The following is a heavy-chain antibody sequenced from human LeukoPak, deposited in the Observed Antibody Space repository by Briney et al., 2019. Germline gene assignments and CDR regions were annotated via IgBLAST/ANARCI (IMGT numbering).Heavy chain of an antibody. CDR3: AKNSGATIYYYYMDV. J-gene: IGHJ6*03. CDR2: ISYDGSNK. V-gene: IGHV3-30*18. CDR1: GFTFSRYS. D-gene: IGHD5-12*01. Sequence: GGSPTLSCAASGFTFSRYSMNWVRQAPGKGLEWVAVISYDGSNKYYADSVKGRFTISRDNSKNTLYLQMNRLRAEDTAVYYCAKNSGATIYYYYMDVGGKGTTVTVSS.